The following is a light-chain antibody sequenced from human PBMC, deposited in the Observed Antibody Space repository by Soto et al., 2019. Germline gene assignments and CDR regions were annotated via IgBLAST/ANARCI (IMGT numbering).Light chain of an antibody. CDR3: QQSYRTPRT. J-gene: IGKJ1*01. CDR2: DAS. V-gene: IGKV1-39*01. CDR1: QSIANY. Sequence: DIQVTQSPSSLSASIGDRVTITCRTSQSIANYLNWYQQKPGKAPKLLIYDASSLQSGVPSRFSGSGSGTDFTLTISSLQPEDFATYYCQQSYRTPRTFGPGTKVDIK.